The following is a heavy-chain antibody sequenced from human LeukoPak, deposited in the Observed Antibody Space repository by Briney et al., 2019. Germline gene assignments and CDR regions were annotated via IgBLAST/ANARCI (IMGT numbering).Heavy chain of an antibody. J-gene: IGHJ5*02. CDR2: INHSGST. CDR1: GGSFSGYC. Sequence: SETLSLTCAVYGGSFSGYCWSWIRQPPGKGLEWIGEINHSGSTNYNPSLKSRVTISVDTSKNQFSLKLSSVTAADTAVYYCARGASGYWFDPWGQGTLVTVSS. CDR3: ARGASGYWFDP. D-gene: IGHD3-22*01. V-gene: IGHV4-34*01.